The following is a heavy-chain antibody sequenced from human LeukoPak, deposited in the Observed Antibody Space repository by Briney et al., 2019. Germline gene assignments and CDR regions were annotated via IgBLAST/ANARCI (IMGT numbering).Heavy chain of an antibody. CDR3: ARLRVVGATTFFSYFDS. V-gene: IGHV4-31*03. Sequence: ASQTLSLTCTVSGGSINSGGSYWNWIRQHPGKGLEWIGYVYYSGSTYYNPSLKSRLTISVDTSKNQFSLNPSSVTAADTAVYYCARLRVVGATTFFSYFDSWGQGTLVTVSS. CDR2: VYYSGST. D-gene: IGHD1-26*01. CDR1: GGSINSGGSY. J-gene: IGHJ4*02.